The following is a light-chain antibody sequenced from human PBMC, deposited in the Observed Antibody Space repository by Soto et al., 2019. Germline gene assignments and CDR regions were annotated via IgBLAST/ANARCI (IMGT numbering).Light chain of an antibody. CDR2: WAS. Sequence: DIVMTQSPDSLAVSLGERATINCKSSQSVLYSSNNRNYLAWYQQKPGQPPKLLIHWASTRASGVPDRFSGSGSVTDFTLTISSLQAEDVAVYYCQQYYTTPPITFGQGTRLEVK. CDR1: QSVLYSSNNRNY. J-gene: IGKJ5*01. CDR3: QQYYTTPPIT. V-gene: IGKV4-1*01.